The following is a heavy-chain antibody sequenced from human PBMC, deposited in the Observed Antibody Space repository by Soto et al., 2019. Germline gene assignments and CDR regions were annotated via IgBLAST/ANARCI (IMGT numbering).Heavy chain of an antibody. CDR3: ARLVYDTRLNYMYFDF. CDR1: GVSISSGNW. V-gene: IGHV4-4*02. CDR2: IFHDGTA. Sequence: SETLSLTCAVSGVSISSGNWWTGVRQTPQRGLEYIGEIFHDGTANYYPSFERRVAISVDTSKNQFSLKLTSVTAADTAIYFCARLVYDTRLNYMYFDFWGQGALVTVSS. D-gene: IGHD2-8*01. J-gene: IGHJ4*02.